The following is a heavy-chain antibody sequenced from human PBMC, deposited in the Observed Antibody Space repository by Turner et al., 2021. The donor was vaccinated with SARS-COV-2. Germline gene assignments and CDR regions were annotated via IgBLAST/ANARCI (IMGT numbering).Heavy chain of an antibody. V-gene: IGHV3-53*01. J-gene: IGHJ6*02. CDR3: ARGGHYYYGLDV. CDR1: GVTVSSNY. D-gene: IGHD3-10*01. CDR2: IYSGGST. Sequence: EEQLVESGGGLIQPGGSLRLSCAASGVTVSSNYMSWVRQAPGKGLEWVSVIYSGGSTFYSDSVKGRFTISRDNSKNTLYLQMNSLRAEDTAVYYCARGGHYYYGLDVWGQGTTVTVSS.